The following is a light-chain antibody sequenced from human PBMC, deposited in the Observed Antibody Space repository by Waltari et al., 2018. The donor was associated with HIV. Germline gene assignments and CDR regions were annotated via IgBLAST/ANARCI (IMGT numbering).Light chain of an antibody. J-gene: IGKJ2*01. CDR1: QNVDSW. Sequence: IQMTQSPSILSASVGDRITITCRASQNVDSWLAWYQQRPGRAPKLLIYKASTLEYGVPARFTGSGSGTNFTITINSLHPDDFATYYCQQYNSDFYTFGLGTRLDLK. CDR2: KAS. V-gene: IGKV1-5*03. CDR3: QQYNSDFYT.